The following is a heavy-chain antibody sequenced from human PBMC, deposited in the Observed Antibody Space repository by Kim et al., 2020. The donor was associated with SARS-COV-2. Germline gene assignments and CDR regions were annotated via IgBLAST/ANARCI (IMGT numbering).Heavy chain of an antibody. CDR3: VKDLTYSYDL. CDR1: RFTFSDYA. Sequence: GGSLRLSCSASRFTFSDYAMHWVRQAPGRGLEPVATVSISGDKTYYGDSVKGGFTISRDNSKNTQHLQMSSLRADDTAIYYCVKDLTYSYDLWGQGTLVIVSS. CDR2: VSISGDKT. V-gene: IGHV3-64D*06. J-gene: IGHJ5*02. D-gene: IGHD5-18*01.